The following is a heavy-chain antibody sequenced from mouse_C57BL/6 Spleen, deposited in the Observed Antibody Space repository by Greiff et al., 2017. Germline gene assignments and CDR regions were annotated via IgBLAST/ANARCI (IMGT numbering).Heavy chain of an antibody. CDR3: TRSDWGLDY. CDR2: IDPETGGT. D-gene: IGHD4-1*01. CDR1: GYTFTDYE. J-gene: IGHJ2*01. Sequence: VQLQESGAELVRPGASVTLSCKASGYTFTDYEMHWVKQTPVHGLEWIGAIDPETGGTAYNQKFKGKAILTADKSSSTAYMELRSLTSEDSAVYYCTRSDWGLDYWGQGTTLTVSS. V-gene: IGHV1-15*01.